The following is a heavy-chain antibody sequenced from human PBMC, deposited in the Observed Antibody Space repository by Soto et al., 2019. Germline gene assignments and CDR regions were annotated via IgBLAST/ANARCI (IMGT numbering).Heavy chain of an antibody. CDR3: AKGRRFFDF. Sequence: EVYRLVSGGGLVQRGGSLRLSGAAFGFSFSYFALQWVRQAPGKGLEWVSDIIDGVGSTHYADSVKGRFTISRDDSKNTLNLQMDRLRAEDAAVYYCAKGRRFFDFWGQGTLVTVSS. CDR1: GFSFSYFA. V-gene: IGHV3-23*01. J-gene: IGHJ4*02. CDR2: IIDGVGST.